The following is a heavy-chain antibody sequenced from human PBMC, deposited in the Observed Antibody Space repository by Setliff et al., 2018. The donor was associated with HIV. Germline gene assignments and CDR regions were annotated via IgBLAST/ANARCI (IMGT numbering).Heavy chain of an antibody. D-gene: IGHD2-21*01. J-gene: IGHJ4*02. CDR2: ISSSGTT. Sequence: ETLSLTCVVSDDSFSNYDWTWIRQSPGKALEWIGYISSSGTTTYNPSLRSRVTISIETSNTRFSLWLRSATAADTATYFCARLGRAIDDGGSSLRLDFWGQGMLVTVS. CDR3: ARLGRAIDDGGSSLRLDF. V-gene: IGHV4-4*09. CDR1: DDSFSNYD.